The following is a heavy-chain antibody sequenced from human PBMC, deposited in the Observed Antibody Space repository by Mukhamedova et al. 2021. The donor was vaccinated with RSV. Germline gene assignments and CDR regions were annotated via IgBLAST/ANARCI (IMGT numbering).Heavy chain of an antibody. J-gene: IGHJ5*02. V-gene: IGHV1-2*02. CDR3: ARISYAENWFDP. D-gene: IGHD1-26*01. Sequence: GWINPNSGDTNYAQKFQGRVTMTRDTSISTAYMELSRLRSDDTAVYYCARISYAENWFDPWGQVTLVTVSS. CDR2: INPNSGDT.